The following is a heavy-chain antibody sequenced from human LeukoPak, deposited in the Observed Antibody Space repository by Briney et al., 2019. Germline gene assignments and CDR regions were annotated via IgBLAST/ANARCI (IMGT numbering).Heavy chain of an antibody. J-gene: IGHJ3*02. CDR1: GGSFNGYY. CDR2: IDHSGST. Sequence: SETLSLTCAVYGGSFNGYYWSWIRQPPGKGLEWIGEIDHSGSTNYNPSLKSRVTISVDTSKNQFSLKLSSVTAADTAVYYCASDYYDSSGYYYGSAFDIWGQGTMVTVSS. CDR3: ASDYYDSSGYYYGSAFDI. V-gene: IGHV4-34*01. D-gene: IGHD3-22*01.